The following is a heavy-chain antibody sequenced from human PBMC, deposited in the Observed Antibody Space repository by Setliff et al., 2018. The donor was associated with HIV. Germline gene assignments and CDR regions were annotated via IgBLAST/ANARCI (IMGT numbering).Heavy chain of an antibody. V-gene: IGHV1-2*02. CDR3: ARSTVTTDYYYYMDV. J-gene: IGHJ6*03. CDR2: INPNNGGT. Sequence: ASVKVSCKASGYTFTGYYMHWVRQAPGQGLEWMGWINPNNGGTNYAQKFQGRVTMTRDTSISTAYMELSRLRSDDTAVYYCARSTVTTDYYYYMDVWGKGTTVTVSS. CDR1: GYTFTGYY. D-gene: IGHD4-17*01.